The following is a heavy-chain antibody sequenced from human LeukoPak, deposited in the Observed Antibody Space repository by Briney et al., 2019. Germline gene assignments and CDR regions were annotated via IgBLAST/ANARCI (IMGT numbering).Heavy chain of an antibody. J-gene: IGHJ5*02. CDR1: GYTFTSYG. CDR3: ARRVSNWFDP. Sequence: ASVKVSCKASGYTFTSYGISWVQQAPGQGLEWMGWISAYNGNTNYAQKLQGRVTLTTDTSTTTAYMELRSLRSDDTVVYYCARRVSNWFDPWGQGTLVTVSS. CDR2: ISAYNGNT. V-gene: IGHV1-18*04.